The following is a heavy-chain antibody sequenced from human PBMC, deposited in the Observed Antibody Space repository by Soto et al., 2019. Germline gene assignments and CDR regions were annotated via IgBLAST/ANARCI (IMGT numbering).Heavy chain of an antibody. J-gene: IGHJ4*02. CDR2: IDPSDSHT. CDR3: ASSGADGWYWGQ. CDR1: GYLFSTYW. Sequence: GESLKISCQGSGYLFSTYWITWVRQMPGKDLEWMGTIDPSDSHTNYSLSFQGHVTFSVDKSIGTAFLKWSGLKASDTAMYYCASSGADGWYWGQWGQGTLVTVSS. D-gene: IGHD6-19*01. V-gene: IGHV5-10-1*01.